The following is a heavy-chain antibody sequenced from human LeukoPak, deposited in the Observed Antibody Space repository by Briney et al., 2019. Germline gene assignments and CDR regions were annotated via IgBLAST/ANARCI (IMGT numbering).Heavy chain of an antibody. CDR2: ISGSGGST. CDR1: GFTFSSYA. D-gene: IGHD3-10*01. CDR3: AKDKYYGSGIDY. J-gene: IGHJ4*02. V-gene: IGHV3-23*01. Sequence: GGSLRLSCAASGFTFSSYAMSWVRQAPGKGLEWISAISGSGGSTYYADSVKGRFTISRDNSKNTLYLQMNSLRAEDTAVYYCAKDKYYGSGIDYWGQGTLVTVSS.